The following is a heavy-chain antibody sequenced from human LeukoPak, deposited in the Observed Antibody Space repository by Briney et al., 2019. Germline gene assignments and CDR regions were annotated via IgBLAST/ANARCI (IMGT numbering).Heavy chain of an antibody. J-gene: IGHJ4*02. D-gene: IGHD1-14*01. CDR1: GFTVGYNY. Sequence: GGSLRLSCAASGFTVGYNYMTWVRQAPGKGLEWVAAIYNSGSTYYADSVKGRFTISRDNSKNTMYLQMNSLKGEDTAVYYCARRSNPPGRIDHWGQGTLVTVSS. CDR2: IYNSGST. CDR3: ARRSNPPGRIDH. V-gene: IGHV3-66*04.